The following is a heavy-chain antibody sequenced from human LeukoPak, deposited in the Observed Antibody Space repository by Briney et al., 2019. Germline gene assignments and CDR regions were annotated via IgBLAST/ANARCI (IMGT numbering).Heavy chain of an antibody. Sequence: GGSLRLSCAASGFTFSSYAMSWVRQAPGKGLEGVSAISGSGGSTYYADSVKGRFTISRDNSKNTLYLQMNSLRAEDTAVYYCAKDLNLRGYCDYWGQGTLVTVSS. CDR2: ISGSGGST. CDR3: AKDLNLRGYCDY. V-gene: IGHV3-23*01. J-gene: IGHJ4*02. CDR1: GFTFSSYA. D-gene: IGHD1-14*01.